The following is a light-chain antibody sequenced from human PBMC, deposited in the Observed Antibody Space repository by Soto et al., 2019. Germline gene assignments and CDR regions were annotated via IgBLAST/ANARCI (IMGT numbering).Light chain of an antibody. CDR3: QQYNNWPSLT. Sequence: EIVMTQSPATLSVSPGERATLSCRASQSVSSNLAWYQQKPGQAPRLLIYGASTRATGIPARFSGSGSGTEFTLNISSLQSEDFAVYYWQQYNNWPSLTFTQVTTLDIK. CDR2: GAS. CDR1: QSVSSN. J-gene: IGKJ1*01. V-gene: IGKV3-15*01.